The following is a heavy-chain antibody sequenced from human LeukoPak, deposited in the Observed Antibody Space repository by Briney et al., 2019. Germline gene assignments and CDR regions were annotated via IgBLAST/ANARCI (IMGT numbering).Heavy chain of an antibody. CDR3: AREFGSSRYFDN. J-gene: IGHJ4*02. D-gene: IGHD2-15*01. V-gene: IGHV3-74*01. CDR1: GFTFSSYW. CDR2: INSDGSFT. Sequence: GGSLRLSCEASGFTFSSYWMHWVRQAPGKGLVWVSRINSDGSFTNYADSVKGRFTISRDNAKNTLYLQMNSLRAEDTAVYYCAREFGSSRYFDNWGQGIPVTVSS.